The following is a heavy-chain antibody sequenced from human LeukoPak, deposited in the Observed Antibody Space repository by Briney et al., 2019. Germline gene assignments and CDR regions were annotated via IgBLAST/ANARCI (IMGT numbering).Heavy chain of an antibody. D-gene: IGHD5-18*01. Sequence: PGGSLRLSCAASGFTFSSYGMHWVRQAPGKGLEWVAVIWYDGSNKYYADSVKGRFTISRDNSKNTLYLQMNSLRAEDTAEYYCAKDLGYSYGFDYWGQGTLVTVSS. CDR2: IWYDGSNK. V-gene: IGHV3-33*06. CDR1: GFTFSSYG. J-gene: IGHJ4*02. CDR3: AKDLGYSYGFDY.